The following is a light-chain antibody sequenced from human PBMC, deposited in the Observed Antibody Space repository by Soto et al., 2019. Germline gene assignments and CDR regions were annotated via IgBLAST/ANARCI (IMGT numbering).Light chain of an antibody. CDR3: SSYTTINTVV. Sequence: QSALTQPASVSGSPGQSITISCTGTSGDVGGSDFVSWYQLHPGEAPKVLIYDVRNRPSGISNRFSASKSGNTASLTISGLQAEDEGEYYCSSYTTINTVVFGGGTKLTVL. V-gene: IGLV2-14*03. CDR2: DVR. CDR1: SGDVGGSDF. J-gene: IGLJ3*02.